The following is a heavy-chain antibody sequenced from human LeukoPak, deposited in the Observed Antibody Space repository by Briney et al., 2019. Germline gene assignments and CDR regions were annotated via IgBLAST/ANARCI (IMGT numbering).Heavy chain of an antibody. V-gene: IGHV3-23*01. CDR1: GFTFSSYA. CDR3: ARDTMGRAHSNKSGC. D-gene: IGHD5-24*01. CDR2: ISGSGGST. J-gene: IGHJ4*02. Sequence: GGSLRLSCAASGFTFSSYAMSWVRQAPGKGLEWVSAISGSGGSTYYADSVKGRFTISRHNSKNTLYLQMNSLRAEDTAVYYCARDTMGRAHSNKSGCWGQGTLVTVSS.